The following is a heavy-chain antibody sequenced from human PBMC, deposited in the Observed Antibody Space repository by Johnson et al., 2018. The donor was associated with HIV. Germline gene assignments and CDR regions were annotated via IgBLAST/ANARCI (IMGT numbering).Heavy chain of an antibody. Sequence: QVQLVESGGGLIQPGGSLRLSCAASGFTVSSNYMSWVRQAPGKGLEWVAIISYDGSNKYYADSVKGRFTISRDNSKNTLYLQMNSLRAEDTAVYYCARGRPATWGSHDAFDIWGQGTMVTVSS. J-gene: IGHJ3*02. V-gene: IGHV3-30-3*01. CDR1: GFTVSSNY. CDR3: ARGRPATWGSHDAFDI. D-gene: IGHD5-12*01. CDR2: ISYDGSNK.